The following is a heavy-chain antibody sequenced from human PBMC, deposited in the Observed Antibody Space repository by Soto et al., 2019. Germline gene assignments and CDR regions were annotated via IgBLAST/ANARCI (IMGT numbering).Heavy chain of an antibody. J-gene: IGHJ6*02. CDR2: ISYEGSNT. D-gene: IGHD1-1*01. Sequence: QPGGSLRLSCVASGFTFGTYAIHWVRLAPGKGLQWVALISYEGSNTYYADSVKGRFTVSRDNSKNTLYLQMNSLRPEDTGVYYCARVTPGNNLYYFYGLDVWGQGTSVTV. V-gene: IGHV3-30-3*01. CDR1: GFTFGTYA. CDR3: ARVTPGNNLYYFYGLDV.